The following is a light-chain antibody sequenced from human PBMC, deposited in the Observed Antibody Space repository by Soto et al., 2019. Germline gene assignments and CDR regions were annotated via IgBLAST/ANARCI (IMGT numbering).Light chain of an antibody. CDR3: QQLNGYLYT. CDR1: QGISSY. J-gene: IGKJ2*01. V-gene: IGKV1-9*01. Sequence: DIQLTQSPSFLSASVGDRVTITCRASQGISSYLAWYQQKPGKAPKLLIYGASTLQSGVPSRFSGSGSGTEITLTISSLQPEDFATYYCQQLNGYLYTFGQGTKLEIK. CDR2: GAS.